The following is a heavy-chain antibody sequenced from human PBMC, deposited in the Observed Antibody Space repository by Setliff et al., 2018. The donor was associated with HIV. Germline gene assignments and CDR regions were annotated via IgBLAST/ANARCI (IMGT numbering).Heavy chain of an antibody. J-gene: IGHJ5*02. CDR3: ARGGCGVDCYKYNWFDP. D-gene: IGHD2-21*02. CDR2: IYTNGNT. CDR1: SVSGGSINSGSYY. Sequence: SETLSLTCTVSVSGGSINSGSYYWTWIRQPAGRGLEWIGRIYTNGNTNYNPSFESRVSISIDTSKNQFSLQLTSVTAADTAVYYCARGGCGVDCYKYNWFDPWGQ. V-gene: IGHV4-61*02.